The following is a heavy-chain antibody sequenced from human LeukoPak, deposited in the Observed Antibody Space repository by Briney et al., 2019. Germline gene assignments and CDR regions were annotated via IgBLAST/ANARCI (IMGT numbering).Heavy chain of an antibody. CDR3: ARVRGYDSRDLDY. CDR2: ISSSSSYI. V-gene: IGHV3-21*01. Sequence: NPGGSLRLSCAASGFTFSSYSMNWVRQAPGKGLEWVSSISSSSSYIYYADSVKGRFTISRDNAKNSLYLQMNSLRAEDTAVYYCARVRGYDSRDLDYWGQGTLVTVSS. D-gene: IGHD5-12*01. CDR1: GFTFSSYS. J-gene: IGHJ4*02.